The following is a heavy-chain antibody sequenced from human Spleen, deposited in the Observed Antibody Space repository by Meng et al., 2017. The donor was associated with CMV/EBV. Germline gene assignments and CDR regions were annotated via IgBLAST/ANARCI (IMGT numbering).Heavy chain of an antibody. D-gene: IGHD5-18*01. V-gene: IGHV3-30*02. J-gene: IGHJ6*02. CDR3: AKGPRYSYGLTPEYYYYGMDV. Sequence: GESLKISCAASGFTFSSYGMHWVRQAPGKGLEWVAFIRYDGSNKYYADSVKGRLTISRDNSKNTLYLQMNSLRAEDTAVYYCAKGPRYSYGLTPEYYYYGMDVWGQGTTVTVSS. CDR2: IRYDGSNK. CDR1: GFTFSSYG.